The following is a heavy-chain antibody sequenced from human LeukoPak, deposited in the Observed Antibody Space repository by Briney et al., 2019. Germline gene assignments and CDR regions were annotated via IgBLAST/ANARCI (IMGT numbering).Heavy chain of an antibody. V-gene: IGHV3-23*01. CDR3: AKDAVLRFLEWSISPTNYYYMDV. D-gene: IGHD3-3*01. CDR2: ISGSGGST. J-gene: IGHJ6*03. Sequence: PGGSLRLSCAASGFTFSSYAMSWVRQAPGKGLEWVSAISGSGGSTYYADSVKGRFTISRDNSKNTLYLQMNSLRAEDTAVYYCAKDAVLRFLEWSISPTNYYYMDVWGKGTTVTVSS. CDR1: GFTFSSYA.